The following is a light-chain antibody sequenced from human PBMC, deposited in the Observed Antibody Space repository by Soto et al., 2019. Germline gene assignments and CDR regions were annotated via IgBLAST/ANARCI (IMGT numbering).Light chain of an antibody. CDR3: QQLNSYPIT. CDR1: QGISSY. CDR2: ASS. V-gene: IGKV1-9*01. J-gene: IGKJ5*01. Sequence: DIQLTQSPSFLSASIGDRVTITCRASQGISSYLAWYQQKPGEAPNLLIYASSTLQSGVPSRFSGSGSGTEVTLTISSLQPGDFATYYCQQLNSYPITFGQGTRLEMK.